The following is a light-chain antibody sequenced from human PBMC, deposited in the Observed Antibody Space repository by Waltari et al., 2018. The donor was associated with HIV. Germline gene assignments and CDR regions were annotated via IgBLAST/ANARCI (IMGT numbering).Light chain of an antibody. CDR3: SSYTSSNTLV. Sequence: QSALTQTASVSGSPGQSITISCTGTSSDVGGYDHVSWYQQHPGKAPKLVIYEVYNWPSGIYHRVAGSKSGNTASLTISGLQAEDEADYFCSSYTSSNTLVFGGGTKVTVL. CDR1: SSDVGGYDH. CDR2: EVY. V-gene: IGLV2-14*01. J-gene: IGLJ2*01.